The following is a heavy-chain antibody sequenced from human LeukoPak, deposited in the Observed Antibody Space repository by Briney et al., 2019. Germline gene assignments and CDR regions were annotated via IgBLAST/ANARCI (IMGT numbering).Heavy chain of an antibody. CDR1: GFTFSNYA. Sequence: GGSLRLSCAASGFTFSNYAMSWVRQAPGKGLEWVSAISGSGGSTYYADSVKGRFTTSRDNSKNTLYLQMNSLRAEDTAVYYCAKAFSHFYGSGSYAGPFDYWGQGTLVTVSS. CDR2: ISGSGGST. J-gene: IGHJ4*02. V-gene: IGHV3-23*01. D-gene: IGHD3-10*01. CDR3: AKAFSHFYGSGSYAGPFDY.